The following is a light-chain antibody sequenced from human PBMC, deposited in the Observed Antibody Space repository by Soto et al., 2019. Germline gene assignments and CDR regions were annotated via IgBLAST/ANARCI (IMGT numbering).Light chain of an antibody. V-gene: IGKV3-20*01. CDR3: QQYGSSRWT. Sequence: IVLPQSPGPLSLSPGERATLPRRASQSVSTTYLAWYQQKPGQAPRLLIYGASSRATGIPDRFSGSGSGTDFTLTISRLEPEDFAVYYCQQYGSSRWTFGQGTKV. J-gene: IGKJ1*01. CDR1: QSVSTTY. CDR2: GAS.